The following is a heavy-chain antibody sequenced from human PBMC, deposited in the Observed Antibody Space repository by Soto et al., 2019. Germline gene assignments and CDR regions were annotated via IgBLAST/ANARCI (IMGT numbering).Heavy chain of an antibody. CDR1: GFTFSSYA. J-gene: IGHJ4*02. Sequence: QPGGSLRLSCAASGFTFSSYAMSWVRQAPGKGLEWVSAISGSGGSTYYADSVKGRFTISRDNSKNTLYLQMNSLRAEDTAVYYCAKVKGRDGYKHPAFDYWGQGTLVTVSS. V-gene: IGHV3-23*01. CDR2: ISGSGGST. D-gene: IGHD5-12*01. CDR3: AKVKGRDGYKHPAFDY.